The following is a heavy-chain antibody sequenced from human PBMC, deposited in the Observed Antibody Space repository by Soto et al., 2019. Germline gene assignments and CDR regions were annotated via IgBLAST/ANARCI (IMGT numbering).Heavy chain of an antibody. Sequence: QVQLQESGPGLVKPSETLSLTCTVSGGSVSSGSYYWSWIRQPPGKGLEWIGHIYHSGSPKYNPSLWGLVTISVDTSNNQCSLKLSSVTAADAAVYYCASTPYYDFWSGYFPFDFWGQGTLVTVSS. CDR2: IYHSGSP. CDR3: ASTPYYDFWSGYFPFDF. J-gene: IGHJ4*02. D-gene: IGHD3-3*01. V-gene: IGHV4-61*01. CDR1: GGSVSSGSYY.